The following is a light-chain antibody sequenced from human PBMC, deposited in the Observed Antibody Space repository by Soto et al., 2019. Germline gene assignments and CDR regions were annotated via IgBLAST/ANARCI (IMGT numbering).Light chain of an antibody. CDR1: QSVSSDF. Sequence: EIVLTQSPGTLSLSPGERATLSCRASQSVSSDFFAWYQQKPGQAPSLLIYAASGSATGLPNRFSGSGSGTVFTLTISRLEPEDFAVYYWQHYGSPLTFGQGTQVEIK. CDR3: QHYGSPLT. CDR2: AAS. V-gene: IGKV3-20*01. J-gene: IGKJ1*01.